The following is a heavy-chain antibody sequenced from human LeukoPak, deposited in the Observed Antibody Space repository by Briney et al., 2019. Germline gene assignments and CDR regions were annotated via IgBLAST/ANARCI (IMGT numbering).Heavy chain of an antibody. J-gene: IGHJ4*02. CDR1: GFTFNSNW. V-gene: IGHV3-74*01. Sequence: PGGSPRLSCVASGFTFNSNWMHWVRQAPGKGLVWVSRIDTDGGNIRYASSVEGRFTISRDNAKNTLFLQMNSLRVEDTAVYYCTRDGVGRVPLDYWGQGILVTVSS. CDR2: IDTDGGNI. D-gene: IGHD1-26*01. CDR3: TRDGVGRVPLDY.